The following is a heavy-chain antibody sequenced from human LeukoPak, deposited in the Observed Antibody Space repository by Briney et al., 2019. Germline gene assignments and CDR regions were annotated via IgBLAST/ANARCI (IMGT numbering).Heavy chain of an antibody. D-gene: IGHD3-16*01. CDR1: GGSISSYY. CDR3: ARVNDRNYYYYMDV. V-gene: IGHV4-59*01. Sequence: KPSETLSLTCTVSGGSISSYYWSWIRQPPGKGLEWIGYIYYSGSTNYNPSLKSRVTISVDTSKNQFSLKLSSVTAADTAVYYCARVNDRNYYYYMDVWGKGTTVTVSS. CDR2: IYYSGST. J-gene: IGHJ6*03.